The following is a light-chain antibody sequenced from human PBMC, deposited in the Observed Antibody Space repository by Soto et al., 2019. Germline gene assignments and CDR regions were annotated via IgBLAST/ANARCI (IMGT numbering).Light chain of an antibody. Sequence: DIQMTQSPSSLSASVGDRVTITCRASQGIRHDLGWYQQKPGKAPKRLIYAASPLQSGVPSRFSGSGSGTEFTLTISSLQHEDFATYYCQQLNSYPLTFGGGTKVDIK. J-gene: IGKJ4*01. CDR3: QQLNSYPLT. CDR1: QGIRHD. CDR2: AAS. V-gene: IGKV1-17*01.